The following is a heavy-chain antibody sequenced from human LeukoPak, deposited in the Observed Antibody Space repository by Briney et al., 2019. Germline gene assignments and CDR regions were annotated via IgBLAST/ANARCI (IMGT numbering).Heavy chain of an antibody. CDR3: ARVGDQYSSSPLNYFDY. J-gene: IGHJ4*02. CDR2: INHSGST. V-gene: IGHV4-34*01. Sequence: KPSETLSLTCAVYGGSFSGYYWSWIRQPPGKGLEWIGEINHSGSTNYNPSLKSRVTISVDMSKNQFSLKLSSVTAADTAVYYCARVGDQYSSSPLNYFDYWGQGTLVTVSS. CDR1: GGSFSGYY. D-gene: IGHD6-13*01.